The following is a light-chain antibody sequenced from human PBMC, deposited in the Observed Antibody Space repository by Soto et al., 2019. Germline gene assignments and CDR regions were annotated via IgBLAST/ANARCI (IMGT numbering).Light chain of an antibody. J-gene: IGKJ1*01. CDR1: QSVSSN. CDR3: QQYNNWGT. CDR2: GAS. V-gene: IGKV3-15*01. Sequence: EIVMTQSPATLSVSPGERATLSCRASQSVSSNLAWYQQKPGQAPRLLIYGASTRATGIPARCSGSGSGTEFTLTISSLQSEDFAVYYGQQYNNWGTFGHGTKVEIK.